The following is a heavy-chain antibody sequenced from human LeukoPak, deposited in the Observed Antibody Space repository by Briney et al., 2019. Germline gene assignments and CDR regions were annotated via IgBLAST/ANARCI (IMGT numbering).Heavy chain of an antibody. CDR3: ARQVYYYYYYMDV. V-gene: IGHV4-38-2*02. CDR1: GYSISSGYY. Sequence: SETLSLTCTVSGYSISSGYYWGWIRQPPGKGLEWIGSIYYSGSAYYNPSLKSRVTISVDTSKNQFSLKLNSVTAADTAVYYCARQVYYYYYYMDVWGKGTTVTVSS. CDR2: IYYSGSA. J-gene: IGHJ6*03.